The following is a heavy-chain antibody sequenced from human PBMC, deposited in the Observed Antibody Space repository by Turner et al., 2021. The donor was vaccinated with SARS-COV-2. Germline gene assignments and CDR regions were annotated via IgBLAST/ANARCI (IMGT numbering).Heavy chain of an antibody. V-gene: IGHV1-69*02. Sequence: QVQLVQSAAEVQMPGSSVKVSCKPSGATFSSSTNSWGRQAPGQGLEWMGRMIPILGIANYAQKYQGRVTITTDKSTRAAYMEQSSLRSEDTAVYYCARGWDCSRTSGYHLYYYYGMDVWGQGTTVTVSS. CDR3: ARGWDCSRTSGYHLYYYYGMDV. CDR2: MIPILGIA. D-gene: IGHD2-2*01. J-gene: IGHJ6*02. CDR1: GATFSSST.